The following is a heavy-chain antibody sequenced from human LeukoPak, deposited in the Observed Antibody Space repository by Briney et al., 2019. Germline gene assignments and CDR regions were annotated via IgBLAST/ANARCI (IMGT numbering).Heavy chain of an antibody. CDR2: INPNSGGT. CDR3: ARAGVGARGRFDY. V-gene: IGHV1-2*02. CDR1: GYTFTSYD. J-gene: IGHJ4*02. D-gene: IGHD1-26*01. Sequence: ASVKVSCKASGYTFTSYDINWVRQAPGQGLEWMGWINPNSGGTNYAQKFQGRVTMTRDTSISTAYMGLSRLRSDDTAVYYCARAGVGARGRFDYWGQGTLVTVSS.